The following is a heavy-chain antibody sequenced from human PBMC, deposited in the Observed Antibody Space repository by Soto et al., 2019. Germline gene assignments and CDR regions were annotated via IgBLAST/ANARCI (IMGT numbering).Heavy chain of an antibody. Sequence: QVQLVESGGGVVQPGRSLRLSCAASGFTFSSYAMHWVRHAPGKGLEWVAVISYDGSNKYYADSVKGRFTISRDNSKNTLSLQMTSLRAEDTAVYYCARAYEGDYFDYWGQGTLVTVAS. J-gene: IGHJ4*02. CDR2: ISYDGSNK. CDR1: GFTFSSYA. CDR3: ARAYEGDYFDY. D-gene: IGHD3-16*01. V-gene: IGHV3-30-3*01.